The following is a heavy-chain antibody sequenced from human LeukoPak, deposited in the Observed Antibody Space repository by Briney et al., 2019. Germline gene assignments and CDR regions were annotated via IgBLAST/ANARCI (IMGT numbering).Heavy chain of an antibody. CDR2: ISGSGGST. CDR3: AKDGVETYGGVSFFDY. J-gene: IGHJ4*02. CDR1: GFTFSSYA. Sequence: GGSLRLSCAASGFTFSSYAMSWVRQAPGKRLEWVSSISGSGGSTSYADSVKGRFTISRDNSKNTLFLQMNSLRVEDTAIYYCAKDGVETYGGVSFFDYWGQGTLVTVSS. V-gene: IGHV3-23*01. D-gene: IGHD4-23*01.